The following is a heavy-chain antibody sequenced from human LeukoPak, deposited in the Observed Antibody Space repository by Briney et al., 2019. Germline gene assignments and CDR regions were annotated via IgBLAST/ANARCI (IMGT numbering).Heavy chain of an antibody. Sequence: SVKVSCKASGGTFSSYAISWVRQAPGQGLEWMGGIIPIFGTANYAQKFQGRVTITRNTSISTAYMELSSLRSEDTAVYYCARGRIAAGRRGSNWFDPWGPGTLVTVSS. CDR3: ARGRIAAGRRGSNWFDP. J-gene: IGHJ5*02. D-gene: IGHD6-13*01. V-gene: IGHV1-69*05. CDR2: IIPIFGTA. CDR1: GGTFSSYA.